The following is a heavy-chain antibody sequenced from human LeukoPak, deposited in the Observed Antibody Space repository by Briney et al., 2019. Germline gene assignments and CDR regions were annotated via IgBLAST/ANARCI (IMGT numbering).Heavy chain of an antibody. J-gene: IGHJ6*03. CDR3: AKEYGYDYNYFYSMDV. Sequence: GRSLRLSCAASGFTFDDYAMHWVRQAPGKGLEWVSGISWNSGGTGYADSVKGRFTISRDNSKNTVYLQMNSLRAEDTAVYFCAKEYGYDYNYFYSMDVWGKGTTVTISS. V-gene: IGHV3-9*01. CDR1: GFTFDDYA. CDR2: ISWNSGGT. D-gene: IGHD1-1*01.